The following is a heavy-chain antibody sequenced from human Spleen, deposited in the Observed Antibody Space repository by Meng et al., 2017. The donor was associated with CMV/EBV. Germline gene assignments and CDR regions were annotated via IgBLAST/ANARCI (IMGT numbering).Heavy chain of an antibody. CDR1: SGNW. D-gene: IGHD3-10*01. Sequence: SGNWWSWVRQPPGKGLEWIGEIYHSGSTDSNPSLKSRVTISVDKSKNQFSLKLSSVTAADTAVYYCARVGRTTRFRQADRDNWFDPWGQGTLVTSPQ. CDR3: ARVGRTTRFRQADRDNWFDP. CDR2: IYHSGST. J-gene: IGHJ5*02. V-gene: IGHV4-4*02.